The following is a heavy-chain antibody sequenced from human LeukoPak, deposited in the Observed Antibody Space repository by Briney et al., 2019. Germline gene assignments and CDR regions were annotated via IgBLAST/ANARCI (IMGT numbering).Heavy chain of an antibody. D-gene: IGHD3-22*01. CDR3: ARGLRGGHYYDRSGYYAY. CDR1: GGTFSSYA. J-gene: IGHJ4*02. CDR2: IIPIFGTA. V-gene: IGHV1-69*13. Sequence: SVKVSSKASGGTFSSYAISWVRQAPGQGLEWMGGIIPIFGTADYAQKFQGRVTITADESTSTAYMELSSLRSEDTAVYYCARGLRGGHYYDRSGYYAYWGQGTLVTVSS.